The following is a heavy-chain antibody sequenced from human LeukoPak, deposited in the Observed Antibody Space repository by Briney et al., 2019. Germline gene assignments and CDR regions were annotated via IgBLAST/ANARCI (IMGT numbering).Heavy chain of an antibody. CDR2: IYYSGRT. CDR1: GGSISSSSHY. Sequence: RPSETLSLTCTVSGGSISSSSHYWGWIRQPPGKGLEWIGSIYYSGRTYYNEFLKSRVTISVDTSKNQFSLKLSSVTAADTAVYYCTRRDSGSYDYWGQGTLVTVSS. CDR3: TRRDSGSYDY. V-gene: IGHV4-39*01. J-gene: IGHJ4*02. D-gene: IGHD1-26*01.